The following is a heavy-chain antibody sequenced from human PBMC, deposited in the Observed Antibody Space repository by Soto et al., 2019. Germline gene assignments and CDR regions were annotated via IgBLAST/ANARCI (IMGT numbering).Heavy chain of an antibody. J-gene: IGHJ2*01. V-gene: IGHV2-26*01. D-gene: IGHD4-17*01. Sequence: QVTLKESGPVLVKPTETLTLTCAVSGFSLFNTRMGVSWIRQPPGKALEWLAHIFSNDEKSYSTSLKSRLTISKXXSXSXXVLTMTNMDPVDSATYYCARMVRLGYGDYFGSFDLWGRGTLVTVSS. CDR3: ARMVRLGYGDYFGSFDL. CDR2: IFSNDEK. CDR1: GFSLFNTRMG.